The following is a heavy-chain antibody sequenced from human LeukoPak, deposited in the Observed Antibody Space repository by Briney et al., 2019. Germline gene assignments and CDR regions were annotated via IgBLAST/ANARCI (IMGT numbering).Heavy chain of an antibody. J-gene: IGHJ6*03. CDR2: IYTSGST. CDR3: ARHGVISSSSTLPRPGDYHYYYMDV. D-gene: IGHD6-6*01. Sequence: SETLSLTCTVSGGSISSYYWSWIRQPPGKGLEWIGYIYTSGSTNYNPSLKSRVTISVDTSKNQFSLKLSSVTAADTAVYYCARHGVISSSSTLPRPGDYHYYYMDVWGKGTTVTVSS. CDR1: GGSISSYY. V-gene: IGHV4-4*09.